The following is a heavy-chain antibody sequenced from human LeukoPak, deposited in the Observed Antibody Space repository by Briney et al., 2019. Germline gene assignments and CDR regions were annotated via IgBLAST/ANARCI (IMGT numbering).Heavy chain of an antibody. Sequence: GGSLRLSCVASGFTFSSYSMNWVRQAPGKGLEWVSYISSSSSTIYYADSVKGRFTISRDNAKNSLYLQMNSLRAEDTAVYYCAREGIAAAIGEDDAFDIWGQGTMVTVSS. V-gene: IGHV3-48*01. J-gene: IGHJ3*02. CDR2: ISSSSSTI. CDR1: GFTFSSYS. D-gene: IGHD6-13*01. CDR3: AREGIAAAIGEDDAFDI.